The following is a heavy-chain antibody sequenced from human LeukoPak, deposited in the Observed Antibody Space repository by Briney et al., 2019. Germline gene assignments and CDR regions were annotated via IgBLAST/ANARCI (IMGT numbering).Heavy chain of an antibody. V-gene: IGHV1-2*02. D-gene: IGHD5-12*01. CDR1: GYTFTGYY. CDR2: INPNSGGT. CDR3: ARVSRVATGAYYFDY. Sequence: ASVKVSCKASGYTFTGYYMHWVRQAPGQGLEWMGWINPNSGGTNYAQKFQGRVTMTRDTSISTAYMELSRLRSDDTAVYYCARVSRVATGAYYFDYWGQGTLVTVSS. J-gene: IGHJ4*02.